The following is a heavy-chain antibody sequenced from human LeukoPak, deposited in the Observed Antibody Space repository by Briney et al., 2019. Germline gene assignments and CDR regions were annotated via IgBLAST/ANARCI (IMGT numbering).Heavy chain of an antibody. D-gene: IGHD3-22*01. CDR1: GFTFSSYS. CDR2: ISGSSSTI. CDR3: ARGSTYYDSSGQVPFDY. J-gene: IGHJ4*02. Sequence: GSLRLSCAASGFTFSSYSMNWVRQAPGKGLEWGSYISGSSSTIYYADSVKGRFTISRDNGKNTLYLQMNSLRAEDTAVYYCARGSTYYDSSGQVPFDYWGQGTLVTVSS. V-gene: IGHV3-48*01.